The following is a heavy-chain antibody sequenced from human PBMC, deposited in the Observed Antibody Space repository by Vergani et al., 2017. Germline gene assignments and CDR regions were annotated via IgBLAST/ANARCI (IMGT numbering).Heavy chain of an antibody. CDR3: AKDIGSSVNYYMDV. CDR2: IIPIFGTA. D-gene: IGHD6-6*01. CDR1: GGTFSSYA. J-gene: IGHJ6*03. Sequence: QVQLVQSGAEVKKPGSSVKVSCKASGGTFSSYAISWVRQAPGQGLEWMGGIIPIFGTANYAQKFQGRVTITADESTSTAYMELSSLRSEDTALYFCAKDIGSSVNYYMDVWGKGTTVSVSS. V-gene: IGHV1-69*01.